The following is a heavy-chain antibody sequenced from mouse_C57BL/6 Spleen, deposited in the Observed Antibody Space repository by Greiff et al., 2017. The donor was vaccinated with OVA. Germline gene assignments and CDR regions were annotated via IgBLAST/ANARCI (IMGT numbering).Heavy chain of an antibody. CDR2: IDPENGDT. Sequence: EVQLQQSGAELVRPGASVKLSCTASGFNIKDDYMHWVKQRPEQGLEWIGWIDPENGDTEYASKFQGKATIAADTSSNTAYLQLSSLTSEDTDVYDCTTGGNDVRLFAYWGQGTLVTVSA. D-gene: IGHD2-2*01. CDR3: TTGGNDVRLFAY. J-gene: IGHJ3*01. CDR1: GFNIKDDY. V-gene: IGHV14-4*01.